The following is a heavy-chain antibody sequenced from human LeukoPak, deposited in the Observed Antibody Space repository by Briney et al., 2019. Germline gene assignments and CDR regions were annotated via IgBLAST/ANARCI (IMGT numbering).Heavy chain of an antibody. CDR1: GGTFSSYA. J-gene: IGHJ5*02. D-gene: IGHD3-22*01. CDR2: IIPIFGTA. Sequence: SVKVSCKASGGTFSSYAISWVRQAPGQGLEWMGGIIPIFGTANYAQKFQGRVTIATDESTSTAYMELSSLRSEDTAVYYCARGGSVEGYYDSSGYYPWGQGTLVTLSS. V-gene: IGHV1-69*05. CDR3: ARGGSVEGYYDSSGYYP.